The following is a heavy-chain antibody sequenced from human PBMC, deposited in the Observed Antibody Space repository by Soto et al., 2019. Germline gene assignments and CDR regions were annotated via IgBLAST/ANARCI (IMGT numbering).Heavy chain of an antibody. V-gene: IGHV3-11*01. D-gene: IGHD3-22*01. Sequence: QVQLVESGGGLVKPGGSLRLSCAASGFTRSDYYMTWIRQVPGKGLEWVSEMSISGTTIHYADSVRGRFTISKDNAKNSLWLQMNTLRAEDTAVYYCARFRGDGYYYFWGQGTLVTVSS. J-gene: IGHJ4*02. CDR3: ARFRGDGYYYF. CDR1: GFTRSDYY. CDR2: MSISGTTI.